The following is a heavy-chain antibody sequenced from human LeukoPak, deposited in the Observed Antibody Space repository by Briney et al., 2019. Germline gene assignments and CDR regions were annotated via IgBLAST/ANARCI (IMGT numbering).Heavy chain of an antibody. J-gene: IGHJ4*02. CDR3: ARGYCSGGSCHFDY. CDR1: GGSISSYY. D-gene: IGHD2-15*01. CDR2: IYYSGST. V-gene: IGHV4-59*12. Sequence: KPSETLSLTCTVSGGSISSYYWSWIRQPPGKGLEWIGYIYYSGSTNYNPSLKSRVTMSVDTSKNQFSLKLSSVTAADTAVYYCARGYCSGGSCHFDYWGQGTLVTVSS.